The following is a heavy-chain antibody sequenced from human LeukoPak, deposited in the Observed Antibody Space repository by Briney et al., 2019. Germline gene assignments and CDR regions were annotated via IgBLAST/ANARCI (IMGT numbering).Heavy chain of an antibody. V-gene: IGHV3-21*01. CDR2: ISSSSSYI. CDR3: ASVGVRYSSSATFDY. J-gene: IGHJ4*02. D-gene: IGHD6-6*01. Sequence: GGSLRLSCAASGFTFSSYSMNWVRQAPGKGLEGVSSISSSSSYIYYADSVKGRFTISRDNAKNSLYLQMNSLRDEDTAVYYCASVGVRYSSSATFDYWGQGTLVTVSS. CDR1: GFTFSSYS.